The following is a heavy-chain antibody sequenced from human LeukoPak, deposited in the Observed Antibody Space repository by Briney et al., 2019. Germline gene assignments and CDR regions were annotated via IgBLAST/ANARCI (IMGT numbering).Heavy chain of an antibody. CDR2: INPSGGST. V-gene: IGHV1-46*01. J-gene: IGHJ2*01. D-gene: IGHD4-17*01. CDR1: GYTFGSCD. Sequence: SVTLSSKASGYTFGSCDMHWVRNAPGQGRERMGIINPSGGSTSYAQKFQGRVTMTRDTSTSTVYMELSSLRSEDTAVYYCARSNYGDYWYLDLWGRGTLVTVSS. CDR3: ARSNYGDYWYLDL.